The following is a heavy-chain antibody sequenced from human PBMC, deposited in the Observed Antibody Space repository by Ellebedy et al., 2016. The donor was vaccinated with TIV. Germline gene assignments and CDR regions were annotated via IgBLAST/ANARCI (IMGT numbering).Heavy chain of an antibody. Sequence: GESLKISXAASGFTFSSYAMHWVRQAPGKGLEWVAVISYDGSNKYYADSVKGRFTISRDNSKNTLYLQMNSLRAEDTAVYYCAKDDDSSGWYESAFDIWGQGTMVTVSS. CDR2: ISYDGSNK. J-gene: IGHJ3*02. CDR3: AKDDDSSGWYESAFDI. D-gene: IGHD6-19*01. V-gene: IGHV3-30-3*01. CDR1: GFTFSSYA.